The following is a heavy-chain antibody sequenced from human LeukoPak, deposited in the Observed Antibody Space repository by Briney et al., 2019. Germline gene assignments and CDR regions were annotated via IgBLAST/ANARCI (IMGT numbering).Heavy chain of an antibody. CDR2: INPNSGGT. D-gene: IGHD2-15*01. V-gene: IGHV1-2*02. Sequence: ASVKVSCKASGYTFTSYDINWVRQAPGQGLEWMGWINPNSGGTNYAQKFQGRVTMTRDTSISTAYMELSRLRSDDTAVYYCARDPRVVVPSFMDYWGQGTLVTVSS. CDR1: GYTFTSYD. J-gene: IGHJ4*02. CDR3: ARDPRVVVPSFMDY.